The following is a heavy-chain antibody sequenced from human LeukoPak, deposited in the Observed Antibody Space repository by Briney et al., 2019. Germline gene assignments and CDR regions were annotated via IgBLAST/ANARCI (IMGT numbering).Heavy chain of an antibody. CDR1: GGSIRSYY. CDR2: IYYSGST. CDR3: ARDVLRFGELFTPD. D-gene: IGHD3-10*01. V-gene: IGHV4-59*01. Sequence: SETLSLTCTVSGGSIRSYYWSWIRQPPGKGLEWIGYIYYSGSTNYNPSLKSRVTISVDTSKNQFSLKLSSVTAADTAVYYCARDVLRFGELFTPDWGQGTLVTVSS. J-gene: IGHJ4*02.